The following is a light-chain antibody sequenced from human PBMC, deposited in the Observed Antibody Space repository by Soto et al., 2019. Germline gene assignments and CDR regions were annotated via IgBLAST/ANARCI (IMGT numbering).Light chain of an antibody. J-gene: IGLJ1*01. CDR3: ISYASSGLYV. V-gene: IGLV2-14*01. Sequence: QSALTQPASVSGSPGQSITISCTGTSTDVGAYTYVSWYQQHPGKAPKVIIFEVSHRPSGVSDRFSASKSANTASLTISGLQADDEADYYCISYASSGLYVFGTGTKVTVL. CDR1: STDVGAYTY. CDR2: EVS.